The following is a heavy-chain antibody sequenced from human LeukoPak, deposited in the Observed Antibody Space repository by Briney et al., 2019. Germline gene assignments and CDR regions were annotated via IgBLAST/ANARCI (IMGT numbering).Heavy chain of an antibody. J-gene: IGHJ4*02. D-gene: IGHD5-12*01. Sequence: GGSLRLSCAASGFTFNDYWMSWVRQAPGKGLEWVANINQDGGEKHYVDSVEGRFTISRDNAKNSLYLQMNSLRAEDTAVYYCVRYSLVAADDYWGQGILVTVSS. CDR1: GFTFNDYW. CDR3: VRYSLVAADDY. CDR2: INQDGGEK. V-gene: IGHV3-7*01.